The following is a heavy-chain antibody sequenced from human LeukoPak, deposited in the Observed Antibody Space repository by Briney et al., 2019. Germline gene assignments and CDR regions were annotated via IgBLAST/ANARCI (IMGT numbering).Heavy chain of an antibody. CDR3: ARVIMSSVYYYYMDV. J-gene: IGHJ6*03. CDR1: GGSSSTYY. Sequence: TSETLSLTCSVSGGSSSTYYWSWIRQPPGKGLEWIGYMSYSGSTNYNPSLKSRVTISGDTSKNHFSLKLRSVTAADTAVYYCARVIMSSVYYYYMDVWGKGTTVTISS. CDR2: MSYSGST. V-gene: IGHV4-59*01. D-gene: IGHD3-3*01.